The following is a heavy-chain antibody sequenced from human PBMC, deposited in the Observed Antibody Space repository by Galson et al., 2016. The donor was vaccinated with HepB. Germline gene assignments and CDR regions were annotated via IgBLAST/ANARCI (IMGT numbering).Heavy chain of an antibody. CDR3: GRAQWIPARRAAYFDY. V-gene: IGHV3-7*04. Sequence: SLRLSCAASGFSLTTFAMHWVRQAPGKGLEWVANVKQDGSEKYYAESVKGRFTISRDNARNSVFLQMNRLRPDDTAVYYCGRAQWIPARRAAYFDYWGQGILVTVSS. CDR2: VKQDGSEK. D-gene: IGHD5-18*01. CDR1: GFSLTTFA. J-gene: IGHJ4*02.